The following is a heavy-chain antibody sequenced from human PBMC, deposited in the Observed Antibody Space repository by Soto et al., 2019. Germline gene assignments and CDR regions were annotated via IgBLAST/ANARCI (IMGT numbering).Heavy chain of an antibody. V-gene: IGHV4-59*01. D-gene: IGHD3-3*01. CDR2: IYYSGST. J-gene: IGHJ4*02. CDR3: ARARSWADFGVVTHYLDY. Sequence: SETLSLTCTVSGGSISSYYWSWIRQPPGKGLEWIGYIYYSGSTNYNPSLKSRVTISVDTSKNQFSLKLSSVTAADTAVYYCARARSWADFGVVTHYLDYWGQGTLVTVSS. CDR1: GGSISSYY.